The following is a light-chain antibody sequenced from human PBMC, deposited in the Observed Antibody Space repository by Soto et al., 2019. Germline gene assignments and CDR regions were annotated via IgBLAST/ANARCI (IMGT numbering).Light chain of an antibody. CDR1: SSNIGGNS. V-gene: IGLV1-51*01. CDR3: GSWDSSLSAYV. J-gene: IGLJ1*01. Sequence: QSVLTQPPSVSAAPGQKVTISCSGSSSNIGGNSVSWYQQLPGTAPKLLIYDDNKRPPGIPDRFSGSKSGTSATLGITGFQTGDEADYYCGSWDSSLSAYVFETGTKVTVL. CDR2: DDN.